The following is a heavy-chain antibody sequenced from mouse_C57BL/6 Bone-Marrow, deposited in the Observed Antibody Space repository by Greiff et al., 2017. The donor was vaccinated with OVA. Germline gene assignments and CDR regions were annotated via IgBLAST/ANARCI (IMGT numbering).Heavy chain of an antibody. Sequence: EVQLQESGPELVKPGASVKISCKASGYTFTDYYMNWVKQSHGKSLEWIGDINPNNGGTSYNQKFKGKATLTVDKSSSTAYMELRSLTSEDSAVYYCARWFSRAMDYWGQGTSVTVSS. V-gene: IGHV1-26*01. D-gene: IGHD2-2*01. J-gene: IGHJ4*01. CDR3: ARWFSRAMDY. CDR1: GYTFTDYY. CDR2: INPNNGGT.